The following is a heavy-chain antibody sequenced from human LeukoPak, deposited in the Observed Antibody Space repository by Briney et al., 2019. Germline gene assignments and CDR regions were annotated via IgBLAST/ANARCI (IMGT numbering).Heavy chain of an antibody. CDR3: AKDPYPRIAEDI. V-gene: IGHV3-23*01. D-gene: IGHD6-13*01. CDR2: ISGSGGST. J-gene: IGHJ3*02. CDR1: GFTFSSCA. Sequence: GGSLRLSCAASGFTFSSCAMSWVRQAPGKGLEWVSAISGSGGSTYYAGSVKGRFTISRDNSKNTLYLQMNSLRAEDTAVYYCAKDPYPRIAEDIWGQGTMVTVSS.